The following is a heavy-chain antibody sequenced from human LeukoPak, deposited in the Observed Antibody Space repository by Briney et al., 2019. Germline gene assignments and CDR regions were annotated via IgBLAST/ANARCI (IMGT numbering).Heavy chain of an antibody. CDR3: ARRNYGVPFEY. CDR2: IYYSGIT. J-gene: IGHJ4*02. Sequence: SETLSLTCTVSGGSISSSSYYWGWIRQPPGKGLEWIGSIYYSGITFYNPSLKSRVTISRDTSKNQFSLKLTSVPAADTAVYYCARRNYGVPFEYWGQGTLVTVSS. V-gene: IGHV4-39*01. CDR1: GGSISSSSYY. D-gene: IGHD4-17*01.